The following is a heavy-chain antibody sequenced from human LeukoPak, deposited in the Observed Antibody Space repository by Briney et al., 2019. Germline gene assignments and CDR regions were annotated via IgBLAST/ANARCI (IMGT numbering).Heavy chain of an antibody. J-gene: IGHJ6*03. V-gene: IGHV3-23*01. CDR2: ISGSGGST. D-gene: IGHD5-18*01. CDR3: AKGYSYGYHYYYYMDV. Sequence: PGGSLRLSCAASGFTFSSYAMSWVRQAPGNGLEWVSAISGSGGSTYYADSVKGRFTISRDNSKNTLYLQMNSLRAEDTAVYYCAKGYSYGYHYYYYMDVWGKGTTVTVSS. CDR1: GFTFSSYA.